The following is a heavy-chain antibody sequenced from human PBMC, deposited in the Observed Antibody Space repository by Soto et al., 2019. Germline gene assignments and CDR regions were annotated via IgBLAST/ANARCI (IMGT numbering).Heavy chain of an antibody. J-gene: IGHJ4*02. CDR1: GFTFRTYG. V-gene: IGHV3-21*06. Sequence: EVLLVESGGGLVKPGGSRGLSCQAPGFTFRTYGMIWVAKAQGKGLEWVAPMGSGGGNIDYADSVKGRLTIARDNAKSALYLQMNNLRVEETAVYYCASGYKWLGYWGLGTLVTVSS. D-gene: IGHD6-19*01. CDR3: ASGYKWLGY. CDR2: MGSGGGNI.